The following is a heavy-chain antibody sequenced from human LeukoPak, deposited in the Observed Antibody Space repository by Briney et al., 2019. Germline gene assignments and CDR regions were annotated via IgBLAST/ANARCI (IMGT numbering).Heavy chain of an antibody. D-gene: IGHD2-2*01. Sequence: ASVKASCKASGYTFTVYYMHWVRQAPGQGLEWMAWINPNSGDTYYAQKFQDRITMTRDTSISTAYMELSRLRSDDTAIYYCARANFLYCSSIDCLLDYWGQGTLVTVSS. CDR3: ARANFLYCSSIDCLLDY. V-gene: IGHV1-2*02. J-gene: IGHJ4*02. CDR2: INPNSGDT. CDR1: GYTFTVYY.